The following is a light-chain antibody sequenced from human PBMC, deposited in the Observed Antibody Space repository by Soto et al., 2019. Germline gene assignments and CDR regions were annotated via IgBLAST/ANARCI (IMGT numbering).Light chain of an antibody. J-gene: IGKJ5*01. V-gene: IGKV3-15*01. CDR3: QQYNNWPIT. Sequence: TQSAGALSVSLGERATLSCRASQSVSIHLAWYQQKPGQAPRLLIYGASTRATGLPARFSGSGSGTQFTLTISSLQSEDFAVYYCQQYNNWPITFGQGTRLEIK. CDR1: QSVSIH. CDR2: GAS.